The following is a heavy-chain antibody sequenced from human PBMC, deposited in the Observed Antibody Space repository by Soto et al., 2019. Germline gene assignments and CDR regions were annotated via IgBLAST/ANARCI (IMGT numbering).Heavy chain of an antibody. D-gene: IGHD1-1*01. CDR1: GYIFTGNY. Sequence: ASVKVSCKASGYIFTGNYMHWVRHAPGQGLEWMGWINPNSGGPISAQKFQGRVTMTRDNSISTAYLELSRLRSDDTAVYYCARGGTTSLDYWGQGTQVTVSS. CDR2: INPNSGGP. CDR3: ARGGTTSLDY. V-gene: IGHV1-2*02. J-gene: IGHJ4*02.